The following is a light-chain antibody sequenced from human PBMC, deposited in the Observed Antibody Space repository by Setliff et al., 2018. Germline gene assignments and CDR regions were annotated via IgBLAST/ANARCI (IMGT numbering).Light chain of an antibody. V-gene: IGLV2-14*03. J-gene: IGLJ2*01. CDR2: DVS. CDR3: CSYAGSYTLV. CDR1: TSDIGAYNY. Sequence: QSALAQPASVSGSPGQSITISCTGSTSDIGAYNYVAWYQQHPGKAPKLMIYDVSVRPSGVSSRFSGSKSGNTASLTISGLQAEDEADYYCCSYAGSYTLVFGGGTK.